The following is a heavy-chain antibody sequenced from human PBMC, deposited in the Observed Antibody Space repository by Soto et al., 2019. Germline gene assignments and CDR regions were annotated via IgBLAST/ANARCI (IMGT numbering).Heavy chain of an antibody. V-gene: IGHV1-18*01. Sequence: QVQLVQSGAEVKKPGASVKVSCKASGYTFTTYGISWVRQAPGQGLEWMGWISAYNDYTIYAQKLQGRVTMTTDPPRGIASVEVRSLRSDAPAVYYWGRQYCRGGSCSSPAYWAQGTLVTVSS. CDR3: GRQYCRGGSCSSPAY. J-gene: IGHJ4*02. CDR2: ISAYNDYT. CDR1: GYTFTTYG. D-gene: IGHD2-15*01.